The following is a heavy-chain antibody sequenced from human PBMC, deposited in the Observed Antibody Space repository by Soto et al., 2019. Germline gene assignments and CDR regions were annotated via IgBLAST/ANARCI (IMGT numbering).Heavy chain of an antibody. CDR3: ARVNKDIVVVPAAIAYGMDV. V-gene: IGHV1-69*01. D-gene: IGHD2-2*01. CDR1: GGTFSSYA. J-gene: IGHJ6*02. Sequence: QVQLVQSGAEVKKPGSSVKVSCKASGGTFSSYAISWVRQAPGQGLEWMGGIIPIFGTAHYATKFQGRVTITADASTSTAYMELISLRSEDTAVYYWARVNKDIVVVPAAIAYGMDVWGQGTTVTVSS. CDR2: IIPIFGTA.